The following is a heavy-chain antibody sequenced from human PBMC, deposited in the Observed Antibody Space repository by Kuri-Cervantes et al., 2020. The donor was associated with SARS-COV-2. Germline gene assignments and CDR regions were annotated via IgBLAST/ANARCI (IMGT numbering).Heavy chain of an antibody. CDR2: INLNTDGT. V-gene: IGHV1-2*02. Sequence: ASVKVSCKASGNTFTGYYIHWVRQAPGQGLEWMGWINLNTDGTHYAQNFQGRVTMTRDTSISTAYMELTRLRSDDTAVYYCARDPLVVVPAAIEFDPWGQGTLVTVSS. CDR3: ARDPLVVVPAAIEFDP. D-gene: IGHD2-2*01. J-gene: IGHJ5*02. CDR1: GNTFTGYY.